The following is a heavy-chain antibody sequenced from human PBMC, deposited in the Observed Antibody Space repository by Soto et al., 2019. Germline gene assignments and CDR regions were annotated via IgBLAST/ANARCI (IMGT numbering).Heavy chain of an antibody. CDR2: IYPGDSDT. D-gene: IGHD2-2*01. Sequence: PXESLKISCRGSGCSFTNYWIGWVRQMPGKGLEWMGLIYPGDSDTRYSPSFEGQVTISADKSISTAYLQWSGLKASDTAMYYCARRKASSTTSLSFRAGFDYWGQGTLVTVSS. J-gene: IGHJ4*02. CDR1: GCSFTNYW. CDR3: ARRKASSTTSLSFRAGFDY. V-gene: IGHV5-51*01.